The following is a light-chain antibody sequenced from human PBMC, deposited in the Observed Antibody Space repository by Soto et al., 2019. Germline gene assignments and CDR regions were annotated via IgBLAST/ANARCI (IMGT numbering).Light chain of an antibody. J-gene: IGKJ1*01. Sequence: DIQMTHSPSSLSASVGDRVTITCRASQSVTSYLNWYQQKPGKAPELLIHAASRLQSGVPSMFRGSGSGPDFTVNISILQREDFETHYCPQTYGTPQTCGHGTSFEI. CDR2: AAS. CDR3: PQTYGTPQT. V-gene: IGKV1-39*01. CDR1: QSVTSY.